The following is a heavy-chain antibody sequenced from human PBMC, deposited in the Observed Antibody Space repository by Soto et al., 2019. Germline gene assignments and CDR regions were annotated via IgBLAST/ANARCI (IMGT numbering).Heavy chain of an antibody. CDR2: ISGSGGST. D-gene: IGHD5-18*01. Sequence: EVQLLESGGGLVPPGGFLRLSCEASGNTFSNYAMTWVRQAPGKGLEWVSAISGSGGSTYYAGSVKGRFTISRDNSKNTLFLHMSSLRAEDTAIYYCAKAPSSSLTASRPFDEWGQVTLVTVSS. CDR3: AKAPSSSLTASRPFDE. J-gene: IGHJ4*02. CDR1: GNTFSNYA. V-gene: IGHV3-23*01.